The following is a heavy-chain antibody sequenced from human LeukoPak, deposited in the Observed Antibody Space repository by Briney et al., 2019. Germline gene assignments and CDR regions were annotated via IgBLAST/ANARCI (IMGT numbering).Heavy chain of an antibody. J-gene: IGHJ4*02. CDR1: GGSISGYY. CDR2: IYYSGST. V-gene: IGHV4-59*08. Sequence: SETLSLTYTVSGGSISGYYWSWIRQPPGKGLEWIGYIYYSGSTNYNPSLKSRVTMSVDTSKNQFSLKLSSVTAADTAVYYCARHLVGATGTGPLDYWGQGTLVTVSS. CDR3: ARHLVGATGTGPLDY. D-gene: IGHD1-26*01.